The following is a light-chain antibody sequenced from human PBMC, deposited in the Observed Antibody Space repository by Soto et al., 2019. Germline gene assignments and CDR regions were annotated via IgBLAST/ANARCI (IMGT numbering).Light chain of an antibody. Sequence: ENVFTQSPGTLSLSPGERATLSCRASQSVTNDQLTWYRQKPGQAPRLLIYGASRRATGIPDRFSGSGSGTDFTLSISRLEPEDFAVYYCQQYATSPFTFGPGTKVDI. J-gene: IGKJ3*01. CDR3: QQYATSPFT. CDR2: GAS. V-gene: IGKV3-20*01. CDR1: QSVTNDQ.